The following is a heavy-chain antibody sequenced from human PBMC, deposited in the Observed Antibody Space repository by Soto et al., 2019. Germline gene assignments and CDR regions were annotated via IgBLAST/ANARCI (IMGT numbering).Heavy chain of an antibody. CDR2: INHSESS. D-gene: IGHD3-10*01. CDR1: GGSFSGYY. J-gene: IGHJ3*02. V-gene: IGHV4-34*01. Sequence: QVQLQQWGAGLLKPSETLSLTCAVYGGSFSGYYWSWIRHPPGKGLEWIGEINHSESSNYNPSPKSRVTISVDTSKNQFSLKLSSVTAADTAVYYCARLRRGSDAFDIWGQGTMVTVSS. CDR3: ARLRRGSDAFDI.